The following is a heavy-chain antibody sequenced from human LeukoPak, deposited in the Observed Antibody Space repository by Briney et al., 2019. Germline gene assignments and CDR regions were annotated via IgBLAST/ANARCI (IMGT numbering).Heavy chain of an antibody. V-gene: IGHV4-34*01. J-gene: IGHJ4*02. D-gene: IGHD6-13*01. CDR2: INHSGST. CDR1: GGSFSGYY. Sequence: SETLSLTCAVYGGSFSGYYWSWIRQPPGKGLEWIGEINHSGSTNYNPSLKSRVTISVDTSKNQFSLKLSSVTAEDTAVYYCAKDGHIAAVGYYFDYWGQGTLVTVSS. CDR3: AKDGHIAAVGYYFDY.